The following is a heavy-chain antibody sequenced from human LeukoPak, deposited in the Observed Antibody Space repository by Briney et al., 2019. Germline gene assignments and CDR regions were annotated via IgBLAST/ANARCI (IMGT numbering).Heavy chain of an antibody. CDR2: IYYSGST. D-gene: IGHD6-19*01. CDR3: AKTVAGYWYFDL. Sequence: SETLSLTCTVSGGSISSSSYYWGWIRQPPGKPLEWIGYIYYSGSTNYNPSLKSRLTISVDTSKDQFSLKLSSVTAADTAVYYCAKTVAGYWYFDLWGRGTLVTVSS. J-gene: IGHJ2*01. CDR1: GGSISSSSYY. V-gene: IGHV4-61*05.